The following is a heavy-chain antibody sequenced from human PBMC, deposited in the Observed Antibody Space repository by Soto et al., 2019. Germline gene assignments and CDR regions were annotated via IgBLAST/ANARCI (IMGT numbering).Heavy chain of an antibody. Sequence: SETLSRTCTVSGGSISSSSYYWVWIRQPPGKGLEWIGSIYYSGSTYYNPSLKSRVTISVDTSKNQFSLKLSSVTAADTAVYYCAKQSIAAAASVDYWGQGTLVTVSS. CDR2: IYYSGST. V-gene: IGHV4-39*01. D-gene: IGHD6-13*01. CDR1: GGSISSSSYY. J-gene: IGHJ4*02. CDR3: AKQSIAAAASVDY.